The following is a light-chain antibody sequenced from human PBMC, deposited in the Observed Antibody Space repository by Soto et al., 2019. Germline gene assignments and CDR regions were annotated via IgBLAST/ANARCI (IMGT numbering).Light chain of an antibody. CDR1: SSNIGNNY. CDR2: ENN. J-gene: IGLJ1*01. V-gene: IGLV1-51*02. Sequence: QSVLTQPPSVSAAPGQKVTISCSGSSSNIGNNYVSWYQQLPGTAPKLLIYENNKRPSGIPDRFSGSKSGTSATLGITGLQNGGEADYYCGTWDSQLSALVFGTGTKLTVL. CDR3: GTWDSQLSALV.